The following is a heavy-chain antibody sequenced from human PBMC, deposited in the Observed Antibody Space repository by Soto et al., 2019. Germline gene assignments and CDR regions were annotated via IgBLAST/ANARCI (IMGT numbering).Heavy chain of an antibody. CDR1: GYSFTSYW. V-gene: IGHV5-51*01. D-gene: IGHD3-10*01. CDR2: IYPGDSDT. CDR3: ARHLGASHYYYYYYGMDV. Sequence: GESLKISCKGSGYSFTSYWIGWVRQMPGKGLEWMGIIYPGDSDTRYSPSFQGQVTISADKSISTAYLQWSSLKASDTAMYYCARHLGASHYYYYYYGMDVWGQGTTVTVSS. J-gene: IGHJ6*02.